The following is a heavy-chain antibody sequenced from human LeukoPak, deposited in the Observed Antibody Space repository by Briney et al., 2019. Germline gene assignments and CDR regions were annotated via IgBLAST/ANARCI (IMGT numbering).Heavy chain of an antibody. CDR3: AGGSDGYYGY. V-gene: IGHV4-31*03. CDR2: IYYSGST. J-gene: IGHJ4*02. D-gene: IGHD3-22*01. Sequence: SETLSLTCTISGGSISSGGYYWSWIRQHPGKGLEWIGYIYYSGSTYYNPSLKSRVTISVDTSKNQFSLKLSSVTAADTAVYYCAGGSDGYYGYWGQGTLVTVSS. CDR1: GGSISSGGYY.